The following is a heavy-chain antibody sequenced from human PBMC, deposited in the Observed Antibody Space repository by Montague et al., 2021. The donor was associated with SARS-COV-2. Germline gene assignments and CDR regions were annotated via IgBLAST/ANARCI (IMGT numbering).Heavy chain of an antibody. D-gene: IGHD6-19*01. CDR3: VRASLILARIAVAGATEY. V-gene: IGHV3-30*09. J-gene: IGHJ4*02. Sequence: SLKLSCAASGFTFNNYAMHWVRQAPGKGLEWVAIISYDGSNKYYADSVKGRFAISRDNSKNTLYLQMNSLRAEDTALYYCVRASLILARIAVAGATEYWGQGTLVTISS. CDR1: GFTFNNYA. CDR2: ISYDGSNK.